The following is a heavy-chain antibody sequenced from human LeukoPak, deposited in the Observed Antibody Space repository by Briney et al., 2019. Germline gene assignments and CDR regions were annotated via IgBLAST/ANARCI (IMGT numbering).Heavy chain of an antibody. J-gene: IGHJ1*01. CDR3: ARVDSSGYYYEYFQH. V-gene: IGHV1-46*01. CDR2: INPSGGST. D-gene: IGHD3-22*01. CDR1: GYTFTSYY. Sequence: ASVKVSCKASGYTFTSYYMHWVRQAPGQGLEWMGIINPSGGSTSYAQKFQGRVTMTRDMSTSTVYMELSSLRSEDTAVYYCARVDSSGYYYEYFQHWGQGTLVTVSS.